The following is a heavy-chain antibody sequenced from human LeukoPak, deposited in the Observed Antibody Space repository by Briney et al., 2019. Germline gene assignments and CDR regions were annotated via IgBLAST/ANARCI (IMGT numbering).Heavy chain of an antibody. J-gene: IGHJ5*02. CDR3: VRGFDP. Sequence: PSQTLSLTCTVSGDSTSSGNYYWSWMRQPAGRGLEWIGRFSITGSTDYNPSLKSRVTISVDTSKNQFSLRLTSVTAADTAVYYCVRGFDPWGQGTLVTVSS. CDR1: GDSTSSGNYY. V-gene: IGHV4-61*02. CDR2: FSITGST.